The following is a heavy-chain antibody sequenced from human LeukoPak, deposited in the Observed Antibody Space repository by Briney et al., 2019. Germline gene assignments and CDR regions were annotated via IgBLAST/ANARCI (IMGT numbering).Heavy chain of an antibody. Sequence: PGGSLRLSCAASGFTFSVAAITWVRQAPGKGLEWVSLIGASGDSTYYADSVKGRFTISRDNSKNTLSLQMNSLRVEDTAMYFCAKDIQLSTWGLGTMVTVSS. D-gene: IGHD5-24*01. CDR3: AKDIQLST. CDR2: IGASGDST. V-gene: IGHV3-23*01. J-gene: IGHJ3*01. CDR1: GFTFSVAA.